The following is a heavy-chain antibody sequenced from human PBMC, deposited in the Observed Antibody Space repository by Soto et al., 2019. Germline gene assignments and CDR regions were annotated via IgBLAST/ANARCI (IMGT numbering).Heavy chain of an antibody. J-gene: IGHJ4*02. Sequence: ASVKVSCKASVYTFTNYGVSWVRQAPGQGLEWMGWISAYNGNTNYAQKLQGRVTMTTDTSTSTAYMELRSLRSDDTAVYYCASVYYYDSSGYYYFGYWGQGTLVTVSS. CDR3: ASVYYYDSSGYYYFGY. D-gene: IGHD3-22*01. V-gene: IGHV1-18*01. CDR2: ISAYNGNT. CDR1: VYTFTNYG.